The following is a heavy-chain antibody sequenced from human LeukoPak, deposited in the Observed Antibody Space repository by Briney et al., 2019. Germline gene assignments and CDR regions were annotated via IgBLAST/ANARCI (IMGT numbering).Heavy chain of an antibody. CDR3: AAAPILRGEGGEHYKYGMDV. CDR2: IYTSGSL. V-gene: IGHV4-4*07. CDR1: GDSISSYY. Sequence: SETLSLTCTVSGDSISSYYWSWIRQPAGKGLEWIGRIYTSGSLDYNPSLKSRVTMSADTSKNQFSLKLRSVTAADTAVYYCAAAPILRGEGGEHYKYGMDVWGQGTTVIVSS. D-gene: IGHD2-2*02. J-gene: IGHJ6*02.